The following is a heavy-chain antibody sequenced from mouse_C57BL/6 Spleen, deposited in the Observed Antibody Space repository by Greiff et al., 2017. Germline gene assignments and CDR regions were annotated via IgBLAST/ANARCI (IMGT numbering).Heavy chain of an antibody. J-gene: IGHJ3*01. Sequence: VQLQQSVAELVRPGASVKLSCTASGFNIQNTYMHWVQQRPEQGLEWIGKIDPANGNTKYAAKFQGQATITADTSYTTAYLQLSSLTSADTAIYYCARGGPWFAYWGQGTLVTVSA. V-gene: IGHV14-3*01. CDR3: ARGGPWFAY. CDR2: IDPANGNT. CDR1: GFNIQNTY.